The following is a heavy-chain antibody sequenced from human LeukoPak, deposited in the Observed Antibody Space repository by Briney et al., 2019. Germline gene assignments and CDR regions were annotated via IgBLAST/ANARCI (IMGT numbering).Heavy chain of an antibody. Sequence: ASVKVSCKASGYTFTSYDINWVRQATGQGLEWMGWMNPNSGNTGNAQKYQGRVTITRNTSISTAYMELSSLRSEDTAVYFCARGRHRAARYYFDYWGQGTLVTVSS. CDR3: ARGRHRAARYYFDY. CDR2: MNPNSGNT. J-gene: IGHJ4*02. CDR1: GYTFTSYD. V-gene: IGHV1-8*03. D-gene: IGHD6-6*01.